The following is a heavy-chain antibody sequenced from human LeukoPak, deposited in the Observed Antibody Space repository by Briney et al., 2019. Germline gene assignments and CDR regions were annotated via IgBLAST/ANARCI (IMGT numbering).Heavy chain of an antibody. CDR3: ARDLAGFQEPRYYYYMDV. V-gene: IGHV3-66*02. CDR2: IYSDDRA. D-gene: IGHD1-14*01. J-gene: IGHJ6*03. CDR1: GFTVSRNV. Sequence: GGSLRLSCVASGFTVSRNVMSWVRQAPGKGLEWVSLIYSDDRAFYADSVKGRFTISTNNSKNTLFLQMSSLKPEDTAIYYCARDLAGFQEPRYYYYMDVWGKGTTVTVSS.